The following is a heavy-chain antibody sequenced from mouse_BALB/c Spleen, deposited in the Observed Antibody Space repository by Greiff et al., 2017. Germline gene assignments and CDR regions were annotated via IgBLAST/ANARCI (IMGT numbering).Heavy chain of an antibody. Sequence: EVQLQQSGAELVRPGALVKLSCKASGFNIKDYYMHWVKQRPEQGLEWIGWIDPENGNTIYDPKFQGKASITADTSSNTAYLQLSSLTSEDTDVYYCARSSLYGRKAWFAYWGQGTLVTVSA. CDR2: IDPENGNT. V-gene: IGHV14-1*02. CDR1: GFNIKDYY. D-gene: IGHD1-1*01. J-gene: IGHJ3*01. CDR3: ARSSLYGRKAWFAY.